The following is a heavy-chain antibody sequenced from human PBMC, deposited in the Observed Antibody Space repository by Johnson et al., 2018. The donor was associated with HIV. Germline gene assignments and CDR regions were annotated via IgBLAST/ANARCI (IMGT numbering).Heavy chain of an antibody. CDR1: RFTFSSYA. CDR3: ARGPIADDAFDI. J-gene: IGHJ3*02. V-gene: IGHV3-30*04. Sequence: MQLVESGGGVVQPGRSLRLSCAASRFTFSSYAMHWVRQAPGKGLEWVAVIWYDGSNKYYADSVKGRFTISGDNSKNTLYLQMNSLRAEDTAVYFCARGPIADDAFDIWGQGTMVTVSS. CDR2: IWYDGSNK. D-gene: IGHD3-16*02.